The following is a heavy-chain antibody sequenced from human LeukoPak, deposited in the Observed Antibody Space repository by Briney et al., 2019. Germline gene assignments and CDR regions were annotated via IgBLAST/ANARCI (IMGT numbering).Heavy chain of an antibody. CDR3: ARVRSGGLDY. V-gene: IGHV4-34*01. D-gene: IGHD3-3*01. CDR2: INHSGST. J-gene: IGHJ4*02. Sequence: PSETLSLTCAVYGGSFGGYYWSWIRQPPGKGLEWIGEINHSGSTNYNPSLKSRVTMSVDTSKNQFSLKLSSVTAADTAVYYCARVRSGGLDYWGQGTLVTVSS. CDR1: GGSFGGYY.